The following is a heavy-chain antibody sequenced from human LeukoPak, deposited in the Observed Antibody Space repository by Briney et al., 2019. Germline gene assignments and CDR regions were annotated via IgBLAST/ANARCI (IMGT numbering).Heavy chain of an antibody. CDR2: IKQDGSEK. Sequence: PGTSLRLSCAASGFTFSHFGMHWVRQAPGKGLEWVANIKQDGSEKYYVDSVKGRFTISRDNAKNSLYLQMDSMRAEDTAVYYCARSLRGYSYGSGGQGTLVTVSS. CDR3: ARSLRGYSYGS. J-gene: IGHJ4*02. D-gene: IGHD5-18*01. CDR1: GFTFSHFG. V-gene: IGHV3-7*01.